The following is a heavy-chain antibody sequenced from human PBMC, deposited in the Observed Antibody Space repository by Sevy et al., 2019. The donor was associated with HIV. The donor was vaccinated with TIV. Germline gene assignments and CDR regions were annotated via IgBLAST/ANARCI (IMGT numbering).Heavy chain of an antibody. CDR1: GFTFGDYA. Sequence: GGSLRLSFTASGFTFGDYAMSWFRQAPGKGLEWVGFIRIKAYGGTTEYAASVKGRFTISRDDSKSIAYLQMNSLKTEDTAVYYCSRVRMSTVTTSDYWGQGTLVTVSS. J-gene: IGHJ4*02. CDR2: IRIKAYGGTT. CDR3: SRVRMSTVTTSDY. D-gene: IGHD4-17*01. V-gene: IGHV3-49*03.